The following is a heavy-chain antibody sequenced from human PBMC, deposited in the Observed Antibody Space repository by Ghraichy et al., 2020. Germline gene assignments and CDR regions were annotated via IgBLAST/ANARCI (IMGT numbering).Heavy chain of an antibody. J-gene: IGHJ2*01. CDR2: LSGSGGSI. CDR1: GLTFSNFA. Sequence: GGSLRLSCAVSGLTFSNFAMAWVRQAPGNGLEWVSTLSGSGGSIWYADSGKGRFIISRDNSRRTFYLQINSLRAEDTAGYYCAKGKGSGSYVNWSFNIWGRGTPVSVSP. CDR3: AKGKGSGSYVNWSFNI. D-gene: IGHD1-26*01. V-gene: IGHV3-23*01.